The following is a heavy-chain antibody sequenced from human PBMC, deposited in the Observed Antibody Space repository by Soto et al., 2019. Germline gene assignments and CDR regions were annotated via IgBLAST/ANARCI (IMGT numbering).Heavy chain of an antibody. CDR2: LYYSGST. CDR3: ARGTDYAQLASCRYCLGV. D-gene: IGHD4-17*01. Sequence: SETLSLTCTVSGGSVTSYYWSWIRQPPGKGMEWIGYLYYSGSTSYNPSLKSRVTMSVDMSKNQFSLTLTSVTAADTAVYYCARGTDYAQLASCRYCLGVCGQRPTVTVSS. CDR1: GGSVTSYY. V-gene: IGHV4-59*02. J-gene: IGHJ6*02.